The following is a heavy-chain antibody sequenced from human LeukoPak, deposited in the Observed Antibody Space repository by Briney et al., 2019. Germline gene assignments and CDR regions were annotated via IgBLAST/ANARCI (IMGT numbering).Heavy chain of an antibody. D-gene: IGHD2-15*01. CDR1: GFTVSTNY. J-gene: IGHJ6*03. CDR2: IYSGGST. V-gene: IGHV3-53*01. CDR3: ARIGIRANYYYYYYMDV. Sequence: GASLRLSCAAAGFTVSTNYTSWVRQAAGKGLEWVSFIYSGGSTYYADSVKGRFTISRDNSKNTLYLQMNSLRAEDTAVYYCARIGIRANYYYYYYMDVWGKGTTVTVSS.